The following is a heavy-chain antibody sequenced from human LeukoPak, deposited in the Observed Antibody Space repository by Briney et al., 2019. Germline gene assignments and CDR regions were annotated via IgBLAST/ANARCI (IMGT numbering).Heavy chain of an antibody. CDR2: INHSGST. Sequence: SETLSLTCAVYGGSFSGYYWSWIRQPPGKGLEWIGEINHSGSTNYNPSLKSRVTISVDTSKNQFSLKLSSVTAADTAVYYCAAGHPFYWGQGTLVTVSS. J-gene: IGHJ4*02. V-gene: IGHV4-34*01. CDR3: AAGHPFY. CDR1: GGSFSGYY.